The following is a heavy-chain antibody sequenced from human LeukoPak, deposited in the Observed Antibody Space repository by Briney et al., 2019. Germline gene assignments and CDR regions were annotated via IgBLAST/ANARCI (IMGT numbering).Heavy chain of an antibody. CDR3: AKDDAWLQYGN. D-gene: IGHD5-24*01. V-gene: IGHV3-53*01. Sequence: PGGSLRLSCTVSGFTVSSNSMSWVRQAPGKGLEWVSFIYSDNTHYSDSVKGRFTISRDNSKGTVYLQMNSLRPEDTAVYYCAKDDAWLQYGNWGRGTLVTVSS. CDR2: IYSDNT. J-gene: IGHJ4*02. CDR1: GFTVSSNS.